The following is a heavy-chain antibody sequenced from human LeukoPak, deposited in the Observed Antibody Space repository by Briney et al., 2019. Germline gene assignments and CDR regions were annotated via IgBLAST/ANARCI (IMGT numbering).Heavy chain of an antibody. D-gene: IGHD6-6*01. Sequence: SETLSLTCAVYGGSFSGYYWSWIRQPPGKGLEWIGEINHSGSTNYNPSLRSRVTISVDTSKNQFSLKLSSVTAADTAVYYCASWKLERLFDYWGQGTLVTVSS. CDR2: INHSGST. J-gene: IGHJ4*02. CDR1: GGSFSGYY. V-gene: IGHV4-34*01. CDR3: ASWKLERLFDY.